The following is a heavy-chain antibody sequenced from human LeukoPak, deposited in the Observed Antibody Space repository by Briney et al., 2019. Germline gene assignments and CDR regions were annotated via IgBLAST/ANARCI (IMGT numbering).Heavy chain of an antibody. CDR1: GFTFSSYA. V-gene: IGHV3-23*01. CDR2: INNSGGNT. CDR3: ARGDRRRRYFDWFDDAFDI. Sequence: GGSLRLSCAASGFTFSSYAMSWVRQAPGEGLEWVSTINNSGGNTYYADSVKGRFTISRDNSKNTLYLQMNTLRAEDTALYYCARGDRRRRYFDWFDDAFDIWGQGTMVTVSS. J-gene: IGHJ3*02. D-gene: IGHD3-9*01.